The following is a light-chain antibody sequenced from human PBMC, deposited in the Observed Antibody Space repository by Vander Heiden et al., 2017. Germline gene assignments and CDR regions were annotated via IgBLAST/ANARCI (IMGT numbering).Light chain of an antibody. CDR3: QQDDSAPRT. Sequence: DIVMTQSPDSLAVSLGERATINCKSSQSVLYSSNNKNYLAWYQQKPGQPPKLLIYWASTRESGVPDRFSGRGSGTDFTLTISSLQAEDVAVYYCQQDDSAPRTFGQGTKVEMK. J-gene: IGKJ1*01. CDR2: WAS. CDR1: QSVLYSSNNKNY. V-gene: IGKV4-1*01.